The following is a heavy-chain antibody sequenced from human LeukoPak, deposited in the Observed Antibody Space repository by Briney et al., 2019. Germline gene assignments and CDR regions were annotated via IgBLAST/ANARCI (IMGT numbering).Heavy chain of an antibody. D-gene: IGHD2-2*01. J-gene: IGHJ4*02. CDR2: INWNGGST. Sequence: GGSLRLSCAASGFTFDDYGMSWVRQAPGKGLEWVSGINWNGGSTGYADSVKGRFTISRDNAKNSLYLQMNSLRAEDTALYYCARAGYCSSTSCLNFDYWGQGTLVTVSS. CDR1: GFTFDDYG. V-gene: IGHV3-20*04. CDR3: ARAGYCSSTSCLNFDY.